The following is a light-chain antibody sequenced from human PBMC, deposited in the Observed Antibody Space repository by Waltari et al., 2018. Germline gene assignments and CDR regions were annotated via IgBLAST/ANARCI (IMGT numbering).Light chain of an antibody. CDR2: EDT. V-gene: IGLV3-1*01. CDR1: ELGRLY. CDR3: QAWDSSTAI. J-gene: IGLJ2*01. Sequence: SYDVTQPPSVSVSPGQTATIKCSGDELGRLYVYWYQLKPGQSPVLVIYEDTQRPSGIPERFSGSSSGNTATLTISGTQAMDEADYFCQAWDSSTAIFGGGTRLTVL.